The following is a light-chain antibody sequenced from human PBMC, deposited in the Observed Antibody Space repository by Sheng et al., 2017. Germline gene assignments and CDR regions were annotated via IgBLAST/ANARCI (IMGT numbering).Light chain of an antibody. CDR2: DAS. J-gene: IGKJ2*01. CDR3: QQYDNLPLYT. V-gene: IGKV1-33*01. CDR1: QDISNS. Sequence: DIQMTQSPSSLSASVGDRVTITCQASQDISNSLNWYQQKPGKAPKLLIYDASNLETGVPSRFSGSGSATDFTFTISSLQPEDIATYYCQQYDNLPLYTFGQGTKLEI.